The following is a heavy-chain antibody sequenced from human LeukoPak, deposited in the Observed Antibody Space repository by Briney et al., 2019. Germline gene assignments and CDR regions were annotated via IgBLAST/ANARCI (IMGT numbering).Heavy chain of an antibody. V-gene: IGHV3-7*03. CDR1: GFTFSSYW. Sequence: GGSLRLSCAASGFTFSSYWMSWVRQAPGKGLEWVANIKQDGSEKYYVDSVKGRFTISRDNAKNSLYLQMNSLRAEDTALYYCAKDLGSGYAYYFDYWGQGTLVTVSS. CDR3: AKDLGSGYAYYFDY. CDR2: IKQDGSEK. D-gene: IGHD5-12*01. J-gene: IGHJ4*02.